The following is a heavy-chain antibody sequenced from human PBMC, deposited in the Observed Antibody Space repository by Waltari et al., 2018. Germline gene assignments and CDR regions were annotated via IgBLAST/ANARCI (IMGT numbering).Heavy chain of an antibody. V-gene: IGHV3-30*01. CDR3: ARGYYYGSGASDY. Sequence: QVQLVESGGGVVQPGRSLRLSCAASGFTFSSYAMHSVRRAPGKGLEWVAVISYDGSNKYYADSVKGRFTISRDNSKNTLYLQMNSLRAEDTAVYYCARGYYYGSGASDYWGQGTLVTVSS. J-gene: IGHJ4*02. CDR1: GFTFSSYA. CDR2: ISYDGSNK. D-gene: IGHD3-10*01.